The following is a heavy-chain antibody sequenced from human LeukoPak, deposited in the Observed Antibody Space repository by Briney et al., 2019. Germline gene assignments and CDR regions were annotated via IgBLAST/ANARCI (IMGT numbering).Heavy chain of an antibody. Sequence: GGSLRLSCAASGFTFSSYSMNWVRQAPGKGLEWVSSISSSSSYIYYADSVKGRFTISRDNAKNSLYLQMNSLRAEDTALYYCARVGYDILTGYYYSIDAFDIWGQGTMVTVSS. D-gene: IGHD3-9*01. CDR1: GFTFSSYS. CDR3: ARVGYDILTGYYYSIDAFDI. CDR2: ISSSSSYI. V-gene: IGHV3-21*04. J-gene: IGHJ3*02.